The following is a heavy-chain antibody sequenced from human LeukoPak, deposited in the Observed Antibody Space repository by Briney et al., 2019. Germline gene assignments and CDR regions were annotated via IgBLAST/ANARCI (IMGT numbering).Heavy chain of an antibody. D-gene: IGHD6-19*01. CDR1: GGTFSSYA. CDR2: IILILGIA. J-gene: IGHJ4*02. Sequence: SVKVSCKASGGTFSSYAISWVRQAPGQGLEWMGRIILILGIANYAQKFQGRVTITADKSTSTAYMELSSLRSEDTAVYYCARWIAVAGTTFDYWGQGTLVTVSS. CDR3: ARWIAVAGTTFDY. V-gene: IGHV1-69*04.